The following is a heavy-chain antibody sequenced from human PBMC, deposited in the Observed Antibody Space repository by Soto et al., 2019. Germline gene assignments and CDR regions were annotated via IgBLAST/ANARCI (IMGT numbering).Heavy chain of an antibody. CDR1: GYTFTSYA. CDR3: ARSIVVVTALDY. CDR2: INAGNGNT. D-gene: IGHD2-21*02. Sequence: QVQLVQSGAEEKKPGASVKVSCKASGYTFTSYAMHWVRQAPGQRLEWMGWINAGNGNTKYTQKFQGRVTITRDTAARTASMERSSLRSEDTAVYYCARSIVVVTALDYWGQGTLVTVSS. V-gene: IGHV1-3*05. J-gene: IGHJ4*02.